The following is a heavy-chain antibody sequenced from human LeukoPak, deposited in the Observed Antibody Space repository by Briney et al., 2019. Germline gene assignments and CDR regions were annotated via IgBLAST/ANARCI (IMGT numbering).Heavy chain of an antibody. CDR2: ISGSGGST. V-gene: IGHV3-23*01. D-gene: IGHD6-13*01. J-gene: IGHJ5*02. CDR1: GFTFSSYA. CDR3: AKDPEEQLISWGPNWFDP. Sequence: PGGSLRLSCAASGFTFSSYAMSWVRQAPGKGLEWVSAISGSGGSTYYADSVKGRFTISRDDSKNTLYLQMNSLRAEDTAVYYCAKDPEEQLISWGPNWFDPWGQGTLATVSS.